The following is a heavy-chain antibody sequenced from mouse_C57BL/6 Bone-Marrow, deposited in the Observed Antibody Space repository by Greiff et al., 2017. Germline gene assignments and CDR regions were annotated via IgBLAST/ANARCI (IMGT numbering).Heavy chain of an antibody. CDR1: GFTFSSYG. CDR2: ISSGGSYT. V-gene: IGHV5-6*02. CDR3: ARRIYSGYGGPFYAMGY. Sequence: EVMLVESGGDLVKPGGSLKLSCAASGFTFSSYGMSWVRQTPDKRLEWVATISSGGSYTYYPDSVKGRFTISRDNAKNTLYLQMSSLKSEDTDMYYCARRIYSGYGGPFYAMGYWGQGTSVTVSS. J-gene: IGHJ4*01. D-gene: IGHD2-2*01.